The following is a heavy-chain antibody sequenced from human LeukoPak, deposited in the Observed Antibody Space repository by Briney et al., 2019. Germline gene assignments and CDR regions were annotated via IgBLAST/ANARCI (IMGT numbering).Heavy chain of an antibody. CDR3: TRDRYSGSYYGDY. Sequence: GGSLRLSCTASGFTFGDYAMSWFCQAPGKGLEWVGFIRSKAYGGTTEYAASVKGRFTISRDDSKSIAYLQMNSLKTEDTAVYYCTRDRYSGSYYGDYWGQGTLVTVSS. D-gene: IGHD1-26*01. CDR2: IRSKAYGGTT. J-gene: IGHJ4*02. CDR1: GFTFGDYA. V-gene: IGHV3-49*03.